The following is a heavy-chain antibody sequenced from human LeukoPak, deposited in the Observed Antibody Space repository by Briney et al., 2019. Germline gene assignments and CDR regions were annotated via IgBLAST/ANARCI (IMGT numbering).Heavy chain of an antibody. CDR3: ARDRHSSSWYEIDY. CDR1: GGSISSYY. J-gene: IGHJ4*02. CDR2: IYTSGST. V-gene: IGHV4-4*07. Sequence: PSETLSLTCTVSGGSISSYYWSWIRQPAGEGLEWIGRIYTSGSTNYNPSLKSRVTISVDKSKNRFSLKLSSVTAADTAVYYCARDRHSSSWYEIDYWGQGTLVTVSS. D-gene: IGHD6-13*01.